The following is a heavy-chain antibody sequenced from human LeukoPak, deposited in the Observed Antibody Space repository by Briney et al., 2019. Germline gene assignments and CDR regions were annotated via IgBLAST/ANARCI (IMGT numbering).Heavy chain of an antibody. Sequence: GGSLRLSCAASGFTFSSYGMHWVRQAPGKGLEWVAFIRYDGSNKYYADSVKGRFTISRDNSKNTLYLQMDSLRAEDTALYYCAKCSGSTIFGVPFDYWGQGTLVTVSS. CDR1: GFTFSSYG. J-gene: IGHJ4*02. D-gene: IGHD3-3*01. CDR3: AKCSGSTIFGVPFDY. V-gene: IGHV3-30*02. CDR2: IRYDGSNK.